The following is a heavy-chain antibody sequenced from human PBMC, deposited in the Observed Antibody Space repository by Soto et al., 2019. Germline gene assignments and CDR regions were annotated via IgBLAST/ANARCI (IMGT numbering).Heavy chain of an antibody. D-gene: IGHD3-3*01. V-gene: IGHV4-34*01. CDR1: GGSFSGYY. J-gene: IGHJ3*02. CDR3: ARVRDYDFWSGYDGAFDI. CDR2: INHSGST. Sequence: SETRSLTCAVYGGSFSGYYWSWIRQPPGKGLEWIGEINHSGSTNYNPSLKSRVTISVDTSKNQFSLKLSSVSAADTAVYYCARVRDYDFWSGYDGAFDIWGQGTMVTVSS.